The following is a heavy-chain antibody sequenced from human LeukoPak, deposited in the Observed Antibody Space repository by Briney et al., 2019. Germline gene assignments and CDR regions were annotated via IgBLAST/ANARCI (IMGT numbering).Heavy chain of an antibody. D-gene: IGHD4/OR15-4a*01. J-gene: IGHJ4*02. CDR1: GFIFRTYW. CDR2: IKQDGNEK. V-gene: IGHV3-7*01. Sequence: GGPLTLFCAASGFIFRTYWMSWVPQAPGEGLEGVANIKQDGNEKYYVDSVKGRSPISRDNAKNPLDLQMNSLRAEDTAVYYCARDTLGEGEDANYAVYYFDYWGQGTPVTVSS. CDR3: ARDTLGEGEDANYAVYYFDY.